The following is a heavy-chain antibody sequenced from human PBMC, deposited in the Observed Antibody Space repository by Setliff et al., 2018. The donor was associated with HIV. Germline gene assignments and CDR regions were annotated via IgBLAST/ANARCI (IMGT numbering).Heavy chain of an antibody. Sequence: GGSLRLSCAASGFTFSSYSFHWVRQAPGKGLEWVTVISHDGNNKFYADSVKGRFTISRDNSKDTVSLQMTSLTSDDTAMYYCARDRVEAERGAFDIWGQGTMVTVSS. CDR1: GFTFSSYS. J-gene: IGHJ3*02. V-gene: IGHV3-30*01. D-gene: IGHD1-26*01. CDR2: ISHDGNNK. CDR3: ARDRVEAERGAFDI.